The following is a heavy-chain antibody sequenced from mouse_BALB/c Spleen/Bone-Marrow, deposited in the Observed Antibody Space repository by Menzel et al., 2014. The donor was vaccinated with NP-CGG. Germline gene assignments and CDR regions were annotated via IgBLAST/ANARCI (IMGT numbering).Heavy chain of an antibody. CDR1: GYTFSNYW. CDR2: IHPGNSDT. J-gene: IGHJ2*01. Sequence: VQLKESGTVLARPGAAVKMSCKASGYTFSNYWMHWIKQRPGQGLEWIGTIHPGNSDTTYNQKFKGKAKLTAVTSTSTAYMELSSLTNEDSAVYYCTTPARNNFDYWGKGTTLTVSS. CDR3: TTPARNNFDY. D-gene: IGHD5-1-1*01. V-gene: IGHV1-5*01.